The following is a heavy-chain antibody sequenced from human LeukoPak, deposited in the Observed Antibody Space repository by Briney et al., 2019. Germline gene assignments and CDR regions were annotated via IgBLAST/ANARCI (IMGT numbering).Heavy chain of an antibody. J-gene: IGHJ5*02. CDR3: ARDPVVASTNWFDP. CDR1: GYTFTSYG. V-gene: IGHV1-69*13. D-gene: IGHD5-12*01. CDR2: IIPIFGTA. Sequence: ASVKVSCKASGYTFTSYGISWVRQAPGQGLEWMGGIIPIFGTANYAQKFQGRVTITADESTSTAYMELSSLRSEDTAVYYCARDPVVASTNWFDPWGQGTLVTVSS.